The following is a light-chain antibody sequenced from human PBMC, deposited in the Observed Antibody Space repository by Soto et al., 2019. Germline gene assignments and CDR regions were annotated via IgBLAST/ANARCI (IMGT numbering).Light chain of an antibody. V-gene: IGKV3-20*01. J-gene: IGKJ3*01. CDR1: QNVYSNF. CDR3: HQYGNSPLT. Sequence: ETVLTQSPGTLSLSPGDRATLSCRASQNVYSNFVGWYQQRSGQAPRLLIYGTSTRATDIPDRFSGSGSGTDFTLTISRLEPDDFAVYFCHQYGNSPLTFGPGTKVDF. CDR2: GTS.